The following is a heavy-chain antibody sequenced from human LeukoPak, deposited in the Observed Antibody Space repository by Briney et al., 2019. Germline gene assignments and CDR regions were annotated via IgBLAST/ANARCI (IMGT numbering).Heavy chain of an antibody. CDR2: IYSGGST. CDR3: ARGDYTSGWLDY. J-gene: IGHJ4*02. CDR1: GFAVTSNY. V-gene: IGHV3-53*01. Sequence: GGSLRLSCAASGFAVTSNYMSWFRQSPGKGREWLSLIYSGGSTYYADSVKGRFTISRDNSRNTLYLQMSSLRAEDTAVYYCARGDYTSGWLDYWGQGTLVTVSS. D-gene: IGHD6-19*01.